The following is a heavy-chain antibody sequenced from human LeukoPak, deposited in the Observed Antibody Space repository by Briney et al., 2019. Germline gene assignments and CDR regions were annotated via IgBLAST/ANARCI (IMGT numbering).Heavy chain of an antibody. Sequence: GGSLRLSCAASGFTVSSNYMSWVRQAPGKGLEWVSVIYSGGSTCYADSVKGRFTISRDNSKNTLYLQMNSLRAEDTAVYYCAREISSYGMDVWGQGTTVTVSS. J-gene: IGHJ6*02. D-gene: IGHD6-13*01. V-gene: IGHV3-53*01. CDR2: IYSGGST. CDR1: GFTVSSNY. CDR3: AREISSYGMDV.